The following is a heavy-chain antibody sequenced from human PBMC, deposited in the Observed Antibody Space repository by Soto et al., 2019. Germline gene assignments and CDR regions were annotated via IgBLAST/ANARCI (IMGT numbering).Heavy chain of an antibody. V-gene: IGHV4-59*01. Sequence: LSLTCTVSGGSISSYYWSWIRQPPGNGLEWIGYISYSVSPNYNPSLRSRVTISIDSSKNQFSLKVTSVTAADTAVYYCARGHSSCWQNFDFWGQGTLVTV. J-gene: IGHJ4*02. CDR1: GGSISSYY. CDR2: ISYSVSP. D-gene: IGHD6-19*01. CDR3: ARGHSSCWQNFDF.